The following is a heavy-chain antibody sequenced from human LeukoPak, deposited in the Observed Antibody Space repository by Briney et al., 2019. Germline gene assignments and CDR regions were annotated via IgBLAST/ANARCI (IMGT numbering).Heavy chain of an antibody. CDR2: ISTHNGKT. CDR1: GYPFSTYG. CDR3: ARDVGTTHFDF. V-gene: IGHV1-18*03. J-gene: IGHJ4*02. Sequence: ASVKVSCKASGYPFSTYGISWVRQAPGQGLQWMAWISTHNGKTDYAQNFQDRVTVTRDTSTSTVHMELRSLRSDDMAVYFCARDVGTTHFDFWGQGTLVTVSS. D-gene: IGHD5-12*01.